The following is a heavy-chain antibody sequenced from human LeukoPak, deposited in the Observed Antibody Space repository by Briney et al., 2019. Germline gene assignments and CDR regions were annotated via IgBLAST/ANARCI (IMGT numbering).Heavy chain of an antibody. D-gene: IGHD3-10*01. V-gene: IGHV4-4*07. CDR2: IYTSGST. CDR1: GVSISSYY. Sequence: PSETLSLTCTVSGVSISSYYWSWIRQPAGKGLEWIGRIYTSGSTNYNPSLKSRVTISVDKSKNQFSPKLSSVTAADTAVYYCARDLYTSGSSHYYYYMAVWGNGTTVTVSS. CDR3: ARDLYTSGSSHYYYYMAV. J-gene: IGHJ6*03.